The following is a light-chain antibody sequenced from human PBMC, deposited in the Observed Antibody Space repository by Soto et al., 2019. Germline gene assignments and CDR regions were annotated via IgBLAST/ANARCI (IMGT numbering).Light chain of an antibody. CDR1: SSDVGGYNY. J-gene: IGLJ1*01. Sequence: QSVRTQPASVSGSPGQSITISCTGTSSDVGGYNYVSWYQQHPGEVPKLIIFNVNNRPSGVSNRFSGSKSGNTASLTISGLQAEDEADYYCSSFTSSSTYVFGTGTKVTVL. CDR2: NVN. CDR3: SSFTSSSTYV. V-gene: IGLV2-14*01.